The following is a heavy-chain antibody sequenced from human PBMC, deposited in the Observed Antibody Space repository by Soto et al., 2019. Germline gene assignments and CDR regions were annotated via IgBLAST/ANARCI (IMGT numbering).Heavy chain of an antibody. CDR2: ISGSGGGT. Sequence: GGSLRPSCAASGFSFSSYAMSWVRQAPGKGLEWVSGISGSGGGTTYADSVKGRFSISRDNSKNTLYLEINSLRAEDTAMYYCAKDVYCNGGSCYFYWGQGTLVTVSS. J-gene: IGHJ4*02. D-gene: IGHD2-15*01. V-gene: IGHV3-23*01. CDR3: AKDVYCNGGSCYFY. CDR1: GFSFSSYA.